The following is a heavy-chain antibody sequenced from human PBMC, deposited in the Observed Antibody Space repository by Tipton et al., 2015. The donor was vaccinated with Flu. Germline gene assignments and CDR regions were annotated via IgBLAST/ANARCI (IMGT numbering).Heavy chain of an antibody. V-gene: IGHV3-48*03. D-gene: IGHD6-13*01. CDR2: ISSSGFTI. CDR1: GFSFRTYE. J-gene: IGHJ4*02. CDR3: ARGVAAAAAGSEAFDY. Sequence: LSLTCAASGFSFRTYEMNWVRQAPGKGLEWVSYISSSGFTIQYADSVKGRFTISRDNANSSLYLQMNSLRVEDTAFYYCARGVAAAAAGSEAFDYWGQGALVTVSS.